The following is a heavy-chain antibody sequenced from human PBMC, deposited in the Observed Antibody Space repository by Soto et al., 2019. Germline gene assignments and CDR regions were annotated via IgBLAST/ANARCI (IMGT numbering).Heavy chain of an antibody. D-gene: IGHD3-10*01. CDR2: INSDGSTI. Sequence: GGSLRLSCAASGFNFGPFWMHWVRQAPGKGLVWVSHINSDGSTIVYADSVKGRFTISRDNTKNTLYLQMNSLRVEDTAVYYCARDRGYPDSFNIWGQGTMVTVSS. CDR3: ARDRGYPDSFNI. CDR1: GFNFGPFW. J-gene: IGHJ3*02. V-gene: IGHV3-74*01.